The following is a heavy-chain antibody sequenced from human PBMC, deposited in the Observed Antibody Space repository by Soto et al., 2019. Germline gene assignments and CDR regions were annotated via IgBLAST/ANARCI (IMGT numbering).Heavy chain of an antibody. J-gene: IGHJ5*02. Sequence: QVQLQESGPGLVKPSETLSLTCTVSGGSISSHYWCWIRQPAGKGLEWIGLIYASASTNYNPSLESRVPMPLDTSRNQSPLKLTSVTAADTAMYYCARAGGYEVQGSNWFGPWGQGTLVTVSS. CDR2: IYASAST. D-gene: IGHD5-12*01. V-gene: IGHV4-4*07. CDR1: GGSISSHY. CDR3: ARAGGYEVQGSNWFGP.